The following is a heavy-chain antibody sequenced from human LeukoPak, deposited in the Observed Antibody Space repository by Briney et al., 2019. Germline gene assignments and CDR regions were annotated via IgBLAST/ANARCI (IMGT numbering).Heavy chain of an antibody. V-gene: IGHV4-4*07. Sequence: PSETLSLTCTVSGGSISSYYWSWIRQPAGKGLEWIGRIYTSGSTNYNPSLKSRVTMSVDTSKNQFSLKLSSVTAADTAVYYCARVDQDIVVVPAATAFDYWGQGTLVTVSS. CDR2: IYTSGST. CDR1: GGSISSYY. CDR3: ARVDQDIVVVPAATAFDY. D-gene: IGHD2-2*01. J-gene: IGHJ4*02.